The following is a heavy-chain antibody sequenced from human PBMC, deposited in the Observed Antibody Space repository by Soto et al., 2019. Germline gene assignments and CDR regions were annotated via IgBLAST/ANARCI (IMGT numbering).Heavy chain of an antibody. J-gene: IGHJ6*02. V-gene: IGHV1-69*13. CDR1: GGTFSSYA. CDR2: IIPIFGTA. Sequence: GASVKVSCKASGGTFSSYAISWVRQAPGQGLEWMGGIIPIFGTANYAQKFQGRVTITADESTSTAYMELSSLRSEDTAVYYCASRLYSYGSGPPLYGMDVWGQGTTVTVSS. D-gene: IGHD5-18*01. CDR3: ASRLYSYGSGPPLYGMDV.